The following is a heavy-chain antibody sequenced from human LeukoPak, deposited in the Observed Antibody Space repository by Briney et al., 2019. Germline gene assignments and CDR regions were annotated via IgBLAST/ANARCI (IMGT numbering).Heavy chain of an antibody. CDR1: GFTFSSVW. V-gene: IGHV3-15*01. Sequence: PGGSLRLSCAASGFTFSSVWMTWVRQPPGKGLEWVGRVKREIDGATTDYAAPVKGRFTISRDNAKNSLYLQMNSLRAEDTAVYYCARGSSSWYGEYYFDYWGQGTLVTVSS. CDR3: ARGSSSWYGEYYFDY. CDR2: VKREIDGATT. D-gene: IGHD6-13*01. J-gene: IGHJ4*02.